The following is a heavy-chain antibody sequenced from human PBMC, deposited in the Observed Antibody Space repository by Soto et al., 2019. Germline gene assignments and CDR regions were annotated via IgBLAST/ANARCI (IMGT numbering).Heavy chain of an antibody. CDR3: CGQQLVFHYYYGMDV. J-gene: IGHJ6*02. Sequence: GGSLRLSCAASGFTFSSYGMHWVRQAPGKGLEWVAVISYDGSNKYYADSVKGRFTISRDNSKNTLYLQMNSLRAEDTAVYYCCGQQLVFHYYYGMDVWGQGTTVTVSS. CDR2: ISYDGSNK. CDR1: GFTFSSYG. V-gene: IGHV3-30*03. D-gene: IGHD6-13*01.